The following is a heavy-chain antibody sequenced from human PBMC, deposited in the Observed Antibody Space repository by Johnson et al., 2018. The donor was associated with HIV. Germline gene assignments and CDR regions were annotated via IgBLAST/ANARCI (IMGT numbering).Heavy chain of an antibody. V-gene: IGHV3-30*04. Sequence: VQLVESGGGVVQPGRSLRLSCAASGFTFSSYAMHWVRQAPGKGLEWVAVMSSDGSITYYADSVKGRFTISRDNSKNTLYVQMISLRGEDTAMYFCARGGPFHAFDIWGHGTTVTVSS. D-gene: IGHD2-21*01. CDR1: GFTFSSYA. CDR3: ARGGPFHAFDI. CDR2: MSSDGSIT. J-gene: IGHJ3*02.